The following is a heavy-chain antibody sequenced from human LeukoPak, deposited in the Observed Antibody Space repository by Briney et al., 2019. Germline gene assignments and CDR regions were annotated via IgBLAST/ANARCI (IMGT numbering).Heavy chain of an antibody. CDR1: GFTFSSYW. Sequence: GGSLRLSCVASGFTFSSYWMHWVRQAPGKGLVWVSHIDSGVSSTIYADSVKGRFTISRDNAKNTLYLQMNSLRADDTAVYYCTRGRYSFDYWGQGTLVTVSS. D-gene: IGHD3-3*01. V-gene: IGHV3-74*01. CDR2: IDSGVSST. J-gene: IGHJ4*02. CDR3: TRGRYSFDY.